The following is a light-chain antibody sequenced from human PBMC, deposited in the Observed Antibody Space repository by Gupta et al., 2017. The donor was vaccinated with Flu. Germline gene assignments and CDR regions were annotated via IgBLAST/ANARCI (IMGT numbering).Light chain of an antibody. V-gene: IGKV3-20*01. J-gene: IGKJ1*01. Sequence: GTLSLSPGERATLSCMASQSVSSNYLAWYQQKPGQAPRLLFYGASSRATGIPDRFSGSGSGTDFSLTISRLEPEDFAVYYCQQYCSFPWTFGPGTKVEIK. CDR1: QSVSSNY. CDR2: GAS. CDR3: QQYCSFPWT.